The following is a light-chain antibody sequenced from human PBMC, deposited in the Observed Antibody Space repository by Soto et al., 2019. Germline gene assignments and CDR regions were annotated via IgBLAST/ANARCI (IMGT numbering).Light chain of an antibody. J-gene: IGKJ2*01. CDR3: QQYNNWPPYT. Sequence: EIVMTQSPATLSVSPGERATLSCRASQSVRSNLAWYQLKPGQAPRLLIYGASTRATGIPARFSGSGSGTEFILTISSLQSEDFALYYCQQYNNWPPYTFGQGTKLEIK. V-gene: IGKV3-15*01. CDR2: GAS. CDR1: QSVRSN.